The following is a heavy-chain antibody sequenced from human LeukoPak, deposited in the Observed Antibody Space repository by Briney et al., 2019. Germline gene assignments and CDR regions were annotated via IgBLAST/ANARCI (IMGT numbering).Heavy chain of an antibody. CDR2: IYYGGST. D-gene: IGHD3-16*01. CDR3: ARDGVRYGMDV. J-gene: IGHJ6*02. CDR1: GGSISSGDYY. V-gene: IGHV4-30-4*01. Sequence: SETLSLTCTVSGGSISSGDYYWSWIRQPPGKGLEWIGYIYYGGSTYYNPSLKSRVTISVDTSKNQFSLKLSSVTAADTAVYYCARDGVRYGMDVWGQGTTVTVSS.